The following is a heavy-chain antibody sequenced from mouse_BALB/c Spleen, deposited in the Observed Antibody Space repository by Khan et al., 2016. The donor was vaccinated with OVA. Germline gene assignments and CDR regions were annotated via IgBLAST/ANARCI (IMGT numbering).Heavy chain of an antibody. J-gene: IGHJ4*01. Sequence: EVKLLESGPGLVKPSQSLSLTCTVTGYSITSDYAWNWIRQFPGNKLEWMGYISYSGSTNYNPALKSRISITRDTSKNQFFLQLNSVTTEDTATYDYARDGYRYNYAMDYWGQGTPVTVSS. CDR2: ISYSGST. D-gene: IGHD2-3*01. CDR3: ARDGYRYNYAMDY. V-gene: IGHV3-2*02. CDR1: GYSITSDYA.